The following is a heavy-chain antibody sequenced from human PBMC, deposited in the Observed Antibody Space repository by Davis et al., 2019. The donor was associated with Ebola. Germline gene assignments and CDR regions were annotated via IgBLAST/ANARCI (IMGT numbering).Heavy chain of an antibody. Sequence: SETLSLTCTVSGGSISSYYWSWIRQPPGKGLEWIGYIYYSGSTNYNPSLKSRVTISVDTSKNQFSLKLSSVTPGDTAVYYCARDRGIQAFDIWGQGTMVAVSS. D-gene: IGHD5-18*01. V-gene: IGHV4-59*12. CDR2: IYYSGST. CDR1: GGSISSYY. CDR3: ARDRGIQAFDI. J-gene: IGHJ3*02.